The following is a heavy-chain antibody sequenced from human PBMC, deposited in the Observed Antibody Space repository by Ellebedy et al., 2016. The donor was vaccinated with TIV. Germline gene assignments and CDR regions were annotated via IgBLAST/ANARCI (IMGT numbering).Heavy chain of an antibody. CDR1: GFTFSSYS. CDR2: ISSSSSTI. Sequence: GESLKISXAASGFTFSSYSMNWVRQAPGKGLEWVSYISSSSSTIYYADSVKGRFTISRDNAKNSLYLQMNSLRDEDTAVYYCARDYYDSSGSEFDPWGQGTLVTVSS. V-gene: IGHV3-48*02. D-gene: IGHD3-22*01. J-gene: IGHJ5*02. CDR3: ARDYYDSSGSEFDP.